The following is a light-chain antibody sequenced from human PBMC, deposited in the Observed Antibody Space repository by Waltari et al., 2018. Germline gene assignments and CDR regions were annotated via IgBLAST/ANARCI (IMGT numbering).Light chain of an antibody. CDR3: MQSLQSLWT. J-gene: IGKJ1*01. Sequence: DIVVTQSPLSLPVTPGEPASISCRSSQSLLHRNGNNYLDWYLQKPGQSHQLLIYLGSNPPAGVPDRFSVGGSGTYFSLRISSVEAQDVFVYYCMQSLQSLWTFGPGTKVEI. V-gene: IGKV2-28*01. CDR1: QSLLHRNGNNY. CDR2: LGS.